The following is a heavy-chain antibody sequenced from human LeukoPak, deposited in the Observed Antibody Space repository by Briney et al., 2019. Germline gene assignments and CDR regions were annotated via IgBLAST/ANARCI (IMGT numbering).Heavy chain of an antibody. D-gene: IGHD3-10*01. CDR3: ARGHLKSAMVREVLDWFDP. Sequence: SETLSLTCAVYGGSFSGYYWSWIRQPPGKGLEWIGEINHSGSTNYNPSLKSRVTISVDTSKSQFSLKLSSVTAADTAVYYCARGHLKSAMVREVLDWFDPWGQGTLVTVSS. J-gene: IGHJ5*02. V-gene: IGHV4-34*01. CDR1: GGSFSGYY. CDR2: INHSGST.